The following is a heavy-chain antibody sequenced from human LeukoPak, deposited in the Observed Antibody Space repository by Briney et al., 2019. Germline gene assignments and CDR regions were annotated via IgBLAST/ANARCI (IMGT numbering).Heavy chain of an antibody. J-gene: IGHJ6*03. CDR2: MNPNSGNT. Sequence: ASVKVSCKASGYTFTSYDINWVRQATGQGLEWMGWMNPNSGNTGYAQKFQGRVTMTRNTSISTAYMELSSLRSDDTAVYYCARGDSSRGYYYMDVWGKGTTVTVSS. CDR3: ARGDSSRGYYYMDV. V-gene: IGHV1-8*01. CDR1: GYTFTSYD. D-gene: IGHD6-6*01.